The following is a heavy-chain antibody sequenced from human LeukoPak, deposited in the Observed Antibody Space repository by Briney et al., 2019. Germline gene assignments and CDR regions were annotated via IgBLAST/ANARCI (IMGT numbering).Heavy chain of an antibody. D-gene: IGHD3-10*01. CDR2: ISYNGST. CDR3: VRITQGTIDY. V-gene: IGHV4-59*07. CDR1: GGSISSYY. Sequence: SDTLSLTCTVSGGSISSYYWGWIRLPPGKGLEWIGYISYNGSTTYIPSLKSRVTILVGTSKNQFSLKLSSVTAADTAVYYCVRITQGTIDYWGRGTLVTVSS. J-gene: IGHJ4*01.